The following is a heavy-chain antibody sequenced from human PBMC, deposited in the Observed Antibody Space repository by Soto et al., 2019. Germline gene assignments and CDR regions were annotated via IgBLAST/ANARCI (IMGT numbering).Heavy chain of an antibody. J-gene: IGHJ2*01. CDR1: GYTFTIYH. D-gene: IGHD3-3*01. CDR2: INPDSGGT. Sequence: ASVKVSCKASGYTFTIYHMHWVRQAPGQGLEWMGWINPDSGGTKYAQKFQGGVTLTRDTSISTVYMELSRLRSDDTAVYYCAREIRSGYYKYWYFDLWGSGTLVTVSS. CDR3: AREIRSGYYKYWYFDL. V-gene: IGHV1-2*02.